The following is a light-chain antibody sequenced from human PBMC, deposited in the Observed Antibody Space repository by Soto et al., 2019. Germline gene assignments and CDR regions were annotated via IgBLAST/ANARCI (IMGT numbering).Light chain of an antibody. CDR3: VLYIGRGIWV. V-gene: IGLV8-61*01. CDR2: RTN. CDR1: SGSVSTNNY. Sequence: QTVVTQEPSFSVSPGGTVTLTFALSSGSVSTNNYPSWCQQTPGQPPRTLIFRTNTRSSGVPDRFSGSILGSKAALTITGAQADDESDYYCVLYIGRGIWVFGGGTKLTVL. J-gene: IGLJ3*02.